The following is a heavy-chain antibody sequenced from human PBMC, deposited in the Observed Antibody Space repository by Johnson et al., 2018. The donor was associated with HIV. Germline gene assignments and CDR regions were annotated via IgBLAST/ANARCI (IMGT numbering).Heavy chain of an antibody. J-gene: IGHJ3*02. V-gene: IGHV3-30-3*02. CDR1: GFTFSSYA. Sequence: QVQVVESGGGVVQPGRSLRLSCAASGFTFSSYAMHWVRQAPGKGLEWVAVISYDGSNKYYADSVKGRFTISRDNSKNTLYLQMNSVRAEDTAVYYCAKDWAYSSSWYDEGLAFDIWGQGTMVTVSS. CDR3: AKDWAYSSSWYDEGLAFDI. CDR2: ISYDGSNK. D-gene: IGHD6-13*01.